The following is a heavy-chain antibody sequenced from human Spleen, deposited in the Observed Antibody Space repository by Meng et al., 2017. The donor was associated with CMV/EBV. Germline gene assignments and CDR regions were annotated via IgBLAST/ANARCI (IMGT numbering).Heavy chain of an antibody. Sequence: GGCLRLSCAAPGFSFEDYAMHWVRQAPGKGLEWVSLISRDGGNSDYADSVKGRFHISRDKSKNSLYLQMNSLRPEDTALYYCAKDTNRHGDHDFWTGVVDHWGQGTLVTVSS. J-gene: IGHJ4*02. CDR1: GFSFEDYA. V-gene: IGHV3-43D*03. D-gene: IGHD3/OR15-3a*01. CDR2: ISRDGGNS. CDR3: AKDTNRHGDHDFWTGVVDH.